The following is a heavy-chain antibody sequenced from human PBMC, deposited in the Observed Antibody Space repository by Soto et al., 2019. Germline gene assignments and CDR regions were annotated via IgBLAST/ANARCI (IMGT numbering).Heavy chain of an antibody. V-gene: IGHV3-7*01. D-gene: IGHD3-10*01. CDR1: GFPFSSYW. J-gene: IGHJ6*04. Sequence: GGSLRLSCAASGFPFSSYWMSWVRQAPGKGLEWVANIKQDGSEKYYVDSVKGRFTISRDNAKNSLYLRMNSLRAEDTAVYYCLRFGEMLLAVYIDVWGSGTTVTVSS. CDR3: LRFGEMLLAVYIDV. CDR2: IKQDGSEK.